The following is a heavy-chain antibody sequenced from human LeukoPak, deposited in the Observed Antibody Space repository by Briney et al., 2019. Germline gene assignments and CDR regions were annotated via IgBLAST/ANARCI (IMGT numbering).Heavy chain of an antibody. CDR3: ARLPYCSSTSCPNWFDP. Sequence: ASVKVSCKASGYTFTSYGISWVRQAPGQGLECMGWISAYNGNTNYAQKLQGRVTMTTDTSTSTAYMELRSLRSDDTAVYYCARLPYCSSTSCPNWFDPWGQGTLVTVSS. D-gene: IGHD2-2*01. CDR1: GYTFTSYG. J-gene: IGHJ5*02. V-gene: IGHV1-18*04. CDR2: ISAYNGNT.